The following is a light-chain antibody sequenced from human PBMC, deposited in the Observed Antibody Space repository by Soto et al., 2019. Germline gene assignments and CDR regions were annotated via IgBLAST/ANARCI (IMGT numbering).Light chain of an antibody. Sequence: EIAMTQSPATLSLSPEERATLSCRASQSVSSYLAWYQQKPGQAPRLLIYDASNRATGIPARFSGSGSGTDFTLTISSLEPEDFAVYYCQQRSNWPPTFGQGTKVEIK. J-gene: IGKJ1*01. V-gene: IGKV3-11*01. CDR3: QQRSNWPPT. CDR2: DAS. CDR1: QSVSSY.